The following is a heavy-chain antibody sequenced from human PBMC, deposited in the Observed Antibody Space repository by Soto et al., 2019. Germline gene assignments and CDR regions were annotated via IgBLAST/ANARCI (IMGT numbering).Heavy chain of an antibody. J-gene: IGHJ4*02. D-gene: IGHD5-12*01. CDR3: ARDQDVEMATSPDY. Sequence: GASVKVSCKASGYTFTSYGISWVRQAPGQGLEWMGWFSAYNVNINYAQKLQGRVTMTTDISTSTAYLELRSLRSYDTAVYYCARDQDVEMATSPDYWGQGTLVTVSS. CDR1: GYTFTSYG. CDR2: FSAYNVNI. V-gene: IGHV1-18*01.